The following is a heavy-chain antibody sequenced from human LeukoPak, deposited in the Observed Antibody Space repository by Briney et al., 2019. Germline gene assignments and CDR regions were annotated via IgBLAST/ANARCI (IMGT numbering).Heavy chain of an antibody. D-gene: IGHD4-23*01. CDR1: GGSISSSSYY. J-gene: IGHJ3*02. CDR3: ARAPLLYGGNPPPGNAFDI. Sequence: SETLSLTCTVSGGSISSSSYYWGWIRQPPGKGLEWIGSIYYSGSTYYNPSLKSRVTISVDTSKNQFSLKLSSVTAADTAVYYCARAPLLYGGNPPPGNAFDIWGQGTMVTVSS. V-gene: IGHV4-39*07. CDR2: IYYSGST.